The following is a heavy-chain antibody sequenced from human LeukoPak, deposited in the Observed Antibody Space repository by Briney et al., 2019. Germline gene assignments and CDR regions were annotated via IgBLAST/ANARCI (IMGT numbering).Heavy chain of an antibody. CDR1: GFTFSSHW. CDR2: INQDGGRI. D-gene: IGHD3-22*01. Sequence: GGSLRLSCAASGFTFSSHWMNWVRRAPGKGLEWVAIINQDGGRIGYGDSVKGRFTISRDNAQNSLYLQMNSLRAEDTAVYYCATPLDYYDRSDSHQGGDWGQGTLVTVSS. J-gene: IGHJ4*02. V-gene: IGHV3-7*03. CDR3: ATPLDYYDRSDSHQGGD.